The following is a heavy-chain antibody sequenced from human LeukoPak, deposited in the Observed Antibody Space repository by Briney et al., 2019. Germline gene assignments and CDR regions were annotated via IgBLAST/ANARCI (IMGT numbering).Heavy chain of an antibody. CDR2: IRSKGYGGTT. Sequence: GGSLRLSCTASGFTFGDYAMSWFRQAPGKGLELVGFIRSKGYGGTTEYAASVKDRFTISRDDSKRIAYLQMNSLRTEDTAMYYCTRDYYDSSGYYHYLDYWGQGTLVTVSS. D-gene: IGHD3-22*01. CDR1: GFTFGDYA. J-gene: IGHJ4*02. V-gene: IGHV3-49*03. CDR3: TRDYYDSSGYYHYLDY.